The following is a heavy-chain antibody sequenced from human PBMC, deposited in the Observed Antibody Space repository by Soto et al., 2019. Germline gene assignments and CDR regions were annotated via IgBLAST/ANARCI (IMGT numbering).Heavy chain of an antibody. CDR2: IYYSGST. V-gene: IGHV4-31*03. Sequence: SETLSLTCTVSGGSISSGGYYWSWIRQHPGKGLEWIGYIYYSGSTYYDPSLKSRVTISVDTSKNQFSLKLSSVTAADTAVYYCASVSSWYQNFDYWGQGTLVTVSS. CDR3: ASVSSWYQNFDY. CDR1: GGSISSGGYY. J-gene: IGHJ4*02. D-gene: IGHD6-13*01.